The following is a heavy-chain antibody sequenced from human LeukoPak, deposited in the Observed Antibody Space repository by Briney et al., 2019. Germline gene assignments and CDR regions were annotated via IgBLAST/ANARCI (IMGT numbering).Heavy chain of an antibody. CDR2: IKQDGSEK. V-gene: IGHV3-7*01. CDR1: RIIITSYW. CDR3: ASHSYGYNH. Sequence: GGSLRLSCAASRIIITSYWMSWVRQTPGKGLEWVANIKQDGSEKNYVDSVKGRFTIFRDNARNSLYLQMNSLRAEDTAVYYCASHSYGYNHWGQGTLVIVSS. J-gene: IGHJ5*02. D-gene: IGHD3-16*01.